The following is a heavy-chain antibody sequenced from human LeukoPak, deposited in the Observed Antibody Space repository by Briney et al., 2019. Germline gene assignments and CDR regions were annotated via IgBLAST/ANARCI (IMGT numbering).Heavy chain of an antibody. CDR2: INPNSGGT. V-gene: IGHV1-2*02. D-gene: IGHD3-10*01. CDR1: GYTFTDYY. J-gene: IGHJ3*02. CDR3: ARDRVLLWFGESPGAFDI. Sequence: ASVKVSCKASGYTFTDYYIHWVRQAPGQGLEWMGWINPNSGGTNYAQKFQGRVTMTRDTSISTAYMELSRLRSDDTAVYYCARDRVLLWFGESPGAFDIWGQGTMVTVSS.